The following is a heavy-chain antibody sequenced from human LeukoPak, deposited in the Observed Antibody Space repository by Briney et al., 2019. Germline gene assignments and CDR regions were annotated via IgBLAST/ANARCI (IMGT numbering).Heavy chain of an antibody. CDR3: ARRDSSGWYGRVYY. D-gene: IGHD6-19*01. CDR1: GGSISSSNW. J-gene: IGHJ4*02. Sequence: PSETLSLTCAVSGGSISSSNWWSWVRQPPGKGLEWIGEIYHSGSTNYNPSLKSRVTISVDKSKNQFSLKLSSATAADTAVYYCARRDSSGWYGRVYYWGQGTLVTVSS. CDR2: IYHSGST. V-gene: IGHV4-4*02.